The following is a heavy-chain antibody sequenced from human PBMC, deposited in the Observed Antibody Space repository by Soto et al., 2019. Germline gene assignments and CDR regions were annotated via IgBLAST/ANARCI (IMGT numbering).Heavy chain of an antibody. CDR1: GFTFSDYY. CDR3: VRSLTGTSSFDC. D-gene: IGHD1-7*01. V-gene: IGHV3-72*01. Sequence: EVQLVESGGNLVQPGGSLRLSCAGSGFTFSDYYIDWVRQAPGKGLEWVGRSRDKGNSYSTDYGASVRGRFTVSRDGSKNSPYLQMNSLDSGDTALYYCVRSLTGTSSFDCWGRGTLVTVSS. J-gene: IGHJ5*01. CDR2: SRDKGNSYST.